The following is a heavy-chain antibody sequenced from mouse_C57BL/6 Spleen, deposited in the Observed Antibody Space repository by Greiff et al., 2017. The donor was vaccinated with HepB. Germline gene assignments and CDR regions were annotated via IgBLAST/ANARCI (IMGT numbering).Heavy chain of an antibody. CDR1: GFTFSDYY. D-gene: IGHD1-1*01. J-gene: IGHJ1*03. Sequence: DVMLVESGGGLVQPGGSLKLSCAASGFTFSDYYMYWVRQTPEKRLVWVAYISNGGGSNYYPDPVKGRFSISRDNAKNTLYLQMIRLKSEDTAMYYCARGYYGSRYWYFDDWGTGTTVTVSS. CDR3: ARGYYGSRYWYFDD. V-gene: IGHV5-12*01. CDR2: ISNGGGSN.